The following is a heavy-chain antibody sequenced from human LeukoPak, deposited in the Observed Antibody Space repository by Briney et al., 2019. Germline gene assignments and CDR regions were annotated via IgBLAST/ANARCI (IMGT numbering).Heavy chain of an antibody. J-gene: IGHJ4*02. V-gene: IGHV3-30*18. CDR3: AKDDYYDTSGYRD. CDR1: GFTFSSYG. CDR2: ISYDVGKK. D-gene: IGHD3-22*01. Sequence: GGSLRLSCAASGFTFSSYGMHWVRQAPGKGLEWVAVISYDVGKKYYADSVKGRFTISRDNSKNTLYLQTNSLRAEDTAVYYCAKDDYYDTSGYRDWGQGTLVIVSS.